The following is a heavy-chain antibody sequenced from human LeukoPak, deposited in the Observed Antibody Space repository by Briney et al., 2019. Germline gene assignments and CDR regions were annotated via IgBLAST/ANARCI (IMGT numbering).Heavy chain of an antibody. D-gene: IGHD4-23*01. Sequence: GGSLRLSCEVSGFTFSDHYMSWIRQAPGKRLEWVSYISSGSTYTNYADSVEGRFTISRDNAKNSLYLQMNSLRAEDTAVYYCARGDYGGAYFDYWGQGTLVTDSS. CDR1: GFTFSDHY. CDR3: ARGDYGGAYFDY. V-gene: IGHV3-11*05. J-gene: IGHJ4*02. CDR2: ISSGSTYT.